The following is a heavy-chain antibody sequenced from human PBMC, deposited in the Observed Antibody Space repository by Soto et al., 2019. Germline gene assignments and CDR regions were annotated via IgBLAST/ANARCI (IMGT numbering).Heavy chain of an antibody. CDR2: ISGSGGST. Sequence: GGSLRLSWAASGCTFSSYAMSWVRKAPGKGLEWVSAISGSGGSTYYADSVKGRFTISRDNSKNTLYLQMNSLRAEDTAVYYCAKGKPSTRITMIGFDYWGQGTLVTVSS. CDR3: AKGKPSTRITMIGFDY. CDR1: GCTFSSYA. J-gene: IGHJ4*02. D-gene: IGHD3-22*01. V-gene: IGHV3-23*01.